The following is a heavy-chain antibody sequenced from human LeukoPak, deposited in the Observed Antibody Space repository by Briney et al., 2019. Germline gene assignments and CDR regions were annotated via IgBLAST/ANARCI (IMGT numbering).Heavy chain of an antibody. CDR1: VYTFAGYY. J-gene: IGHJ2*01. CDR3: ARGVRNFDL. V-gene: IGHV1-2*02. CDR2: INPNSGGT. Sequence: ASVKVSCKASVYTFAGYYMHWLRQAPGQGLEWMGWINPNSGGTKYAQKFQGRVTMTRGTSISKAYMELIRLRSDDTAVYYCARGVRNFDLWGRGTLVTVSS. D-gene: IGHD2-21*01.